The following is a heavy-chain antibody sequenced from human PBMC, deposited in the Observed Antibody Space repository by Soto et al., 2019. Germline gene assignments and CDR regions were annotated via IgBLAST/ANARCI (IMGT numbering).Heavy chain of an antibody. J-gene: IGHJ5*02. V-gene: IGHV4-31*03. CDR3: AREAVTFGGVIVNWFDP. CDR2: IYYSGST. Sequence: PSETLSLTCTVSGGSISSGGYYWSWIRQHPGKGLEWIGYIYYSGSTYYNPSLKSRVTISVDTSKNQFSLKLSSVTAADTAVYYCAREAVTFGGVIVNWFDPWGQGTLVTVSS. D-gene: IGHD3-16*02. CDR1: GGSISSGGYY.